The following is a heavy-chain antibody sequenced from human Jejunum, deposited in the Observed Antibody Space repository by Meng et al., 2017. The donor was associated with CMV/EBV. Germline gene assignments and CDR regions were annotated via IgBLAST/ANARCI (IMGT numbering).Heavy chain of an antibody. D-gene: IGHD2-8*01. Sequence: EAQGVESGGALVQPGGSLRLSCAASGFSVSSNYMSWVRQAPGKGLECVSISDPTGYTYYADSVKGRFSISSDSSRNTLYIEMNSLRVEDTAVYYCARGMYFSPWGQGTLVTVSS. J-gene: IGHJ5*02. CDR2: SDPTGYT. V-gene: IGHV3-66*01. CDR1: GFSVSSNY. CDR3: ARGMYFSP.